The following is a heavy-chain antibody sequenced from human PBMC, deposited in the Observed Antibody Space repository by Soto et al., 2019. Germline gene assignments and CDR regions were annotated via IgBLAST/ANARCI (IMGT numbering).Heavy chain of an antibody. J-gene: IGHJ4*02. CDR3: AKDQIAGYYYDSRSFDY. CDR2: MSGSGGST. Sequence: LRLSCAASGFTFSRYAMSWVRQAPGKGLEWVSAMSGSGGSTYYADSVKGRFTISRDNSKNTLYLQMNSLSAEDTAVYYCAKDQIAGYYYDSRSFDYWGQGTLVTVSS. V-gene: IGHV3-23*01. CDR1: GFTFSRYA. D-gene: IGHD3-22*01.